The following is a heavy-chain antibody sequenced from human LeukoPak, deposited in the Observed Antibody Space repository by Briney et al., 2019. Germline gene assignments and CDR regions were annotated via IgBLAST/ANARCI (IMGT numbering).Heavy chain of an antibody. D-gene: IGHD3-22*01. CDR1: GGSISSSSYY. J-gene: IGHJ6*02. V-gene: IGHV4-39*01. Sequence: SETLSLTCTVSGGSISSSSYYWGWIRQPPGKGLEWIGSIYYSGSTYYNPSLKGRVTISVDTSKNQFSLKLSSVTAADTAVYYCARARGFYYYYGMDVWGQGTTVTVSS. CDR3: ARARGFYYYYGMDV. CDR2: IYYSGST.